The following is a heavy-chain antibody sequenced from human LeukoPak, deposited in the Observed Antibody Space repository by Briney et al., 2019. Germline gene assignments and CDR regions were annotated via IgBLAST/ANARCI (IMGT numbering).Heavy chain of an antibody. V-gene: IGHV3-23*01. CDR3: AKDGNRITIFGVVITTDYYFDY. CDR1: GFTFSSYA. Sequence: GGSLRLSCAASGFTFSSYAMSWVRQAPGKGLEWVSAISGSGGSTYYADSVKGRFTISRDNSKNTLYLQVNSLRAEDTAVYYCAKDGNRITIFGVVITTDYYFDYWGQGTLVTVS. J-gene: IGHJ4*02. CDR2: ISGSGGST. D-gene: IGHD3-3*01.